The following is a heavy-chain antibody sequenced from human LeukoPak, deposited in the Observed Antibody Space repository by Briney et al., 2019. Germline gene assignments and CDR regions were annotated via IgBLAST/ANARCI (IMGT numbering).Heavy chain of an antibody. CDR2: ISYDGSNK. D-gene: IGHD3-10*01. V-gene: IGHV3-30-3*01. Sequence: PGGSLRLSCAASGFTFSSYAMYWVRQAPGKGLEWVAVISYDGSNKYYADSVKGRFTISRDNSKNTLYLQMNSLRAEDTAVYYCAKNLWFGEPPAFDIWGQGTMVTVSS. CDR3: AKNLWFGEPPAFDI. J-gene: IGHJ3*02. CDR1: GFTFSSYA.